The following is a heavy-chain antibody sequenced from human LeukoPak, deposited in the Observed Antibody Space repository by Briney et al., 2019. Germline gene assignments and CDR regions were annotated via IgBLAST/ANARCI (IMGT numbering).Heavy chain of an antibody. CDR3: AKMVRGVIYYMDV. J-gene: IGHJ6*03. CDR1: GFTFSSYG. CDR2: IWYDGSNK. V-gene: IGHV3-33*06. D-gene: IGHD3-10*01. Sequence: GRSLRLSCASSGFTFSSYGMHWVRQAPGKGLEWVAVIWYDGSNKYYADSVKGRFTISRDNSKNTLYLQMNSLRAEDTAVYYCAKMVRGVIYYMDVWGKGTTVTVSS.